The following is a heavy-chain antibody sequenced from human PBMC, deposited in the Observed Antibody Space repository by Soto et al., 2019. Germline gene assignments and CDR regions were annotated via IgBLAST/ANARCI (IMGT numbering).Heavy chain of an antibody. CDR1: GYTFTSYG. J-gene: IGHJ5*02. Sequence: ASVKVSCKASGYTFTSYGISWVRQAPGQGXEWMGWISAYNGNTNYAQKLQGRVTMTTDTSTSTAYMELRSLRSDDTAVYYCARVVPPELLFEGLRGSFDPWCQGTLVTVSS. CDR2: ISAYNGNT. V-gene: IGHV1-18*01. CDR3: ARVVPPELLFEGLRGSFDP. D-gene: IGHD3-10*02.